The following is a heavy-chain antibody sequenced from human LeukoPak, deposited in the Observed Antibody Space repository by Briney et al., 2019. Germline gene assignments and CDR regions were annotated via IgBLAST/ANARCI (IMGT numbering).Heavy chain of an antibody. CDR2: INPNSGGT. D-gene: IGHD2-2*02. J-gene: IGHJ6*04. CDR1: GGTFSSYT. Sequence: ASVKVSCKASGGTFSSYTISWVRQAPGQGLEWMGWINPNSGGTNYAQKFQGGVTMTRDTSISTAYMELSRLRSDDTAVYYCARDSPGYCSSTSCYIYWGKGTTVTVSS. CDR3: ARDSPGYCSSTSCYIY. V-gene: IGHV1-2*02.